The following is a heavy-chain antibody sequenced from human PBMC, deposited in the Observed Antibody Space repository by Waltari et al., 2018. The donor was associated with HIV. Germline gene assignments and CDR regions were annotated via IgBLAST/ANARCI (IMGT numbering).Heavy chain of an antibody. CDR1: GFTFSNAW. CDR2: IKSKTDGGTT. D-gene: IGHD3-22*01. J-gene: IGHJ4*02. CDR3: TAEYYYDSSGEDYFDY. V-gene: IGHV3-15*01. Sequence: EVQLVESGGGLVKPGGSLRLSCAASGFTFSNAWMSWVRQAPGKGLEWVGRIKSKTDGGTTDYAAPVKGRFTISRDDSKNTLYLQMNSLKTEDTAVYYCTAEYYYDSSGEDYFDYWGQGTLVTVSS.